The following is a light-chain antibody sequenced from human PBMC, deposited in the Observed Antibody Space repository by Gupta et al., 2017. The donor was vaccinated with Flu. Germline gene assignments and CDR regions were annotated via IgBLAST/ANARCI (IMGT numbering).Light chain of an antibody. CDR1: QSVLYSSNNKNY. CDR2: WAS. CDR3: QQYYSSPLT. J-gene: IGKJ4*01. V-gene: IGKV4-1*01. Sequence: NCKSSQSVLYSSNNKNYLAWYQQKPGQPPKLLIYWASTRESGVPDRFSGSGSGTDFTLTISSLQAEDVAVYYCQQYYSSPLTFGGGTKVEIK.